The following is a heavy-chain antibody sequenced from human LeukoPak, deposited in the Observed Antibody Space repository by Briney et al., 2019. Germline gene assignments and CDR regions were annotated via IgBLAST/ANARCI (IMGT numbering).Heavy chain of an antibody. CDR3: ARDGVDTAMVTDFDY. V-gene: IGHV3-21*01. J-gene: IGHJ4*02. CDR2: ISSSSYI. CDR1: GFTFSSYS. D-gene: IGHD5-18*01. Sequence: GGSLRLSCAASGFTFSSYSMNWVRQAPGKGLEWVSSISSSSYIYYADSVKGRFTISRDNAKNSLYLQMNSLRAEDTAVYYCARDGVDTAMVTDFDYWGQGTLVTVSS.